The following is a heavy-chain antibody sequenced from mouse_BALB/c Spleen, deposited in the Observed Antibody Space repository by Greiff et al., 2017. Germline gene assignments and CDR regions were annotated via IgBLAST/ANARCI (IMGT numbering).Heavy chain of an antibody. CDR1: GYTFTDYY. CDR2: IYPGSGNT. D-gene: IGHD2-4*01. J-gene: IGHJ3*01. Sequence: VQLVESGPELVKPGASVSISCKASGYTFTDYYINWVKQKPGQGLEWVGWIYPGSGNTKYNEKFKGKATWTVDTSSSTAYMQLSSLTSEDTAVYFCARGDYPAWFAYWGQGTLVTVSA. V-gene: IGHV1-84*02. CDR3: ARGDYPAWFAY.